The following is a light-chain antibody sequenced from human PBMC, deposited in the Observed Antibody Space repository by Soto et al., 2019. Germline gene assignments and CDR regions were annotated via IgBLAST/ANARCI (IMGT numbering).Light chain of an antibody. CDR2: DAS. Sequence: EIMLTQSPATLSLSLGERATLSCRASQGVSSYLAWYQQKPGQAPRLLIYDASNRATGIPARFSGSGSGTDFTLTISSLEPEDFAVYYCQQYGTSITFGGGTKVDIK. CDR3: QQYGTSIT. V-gene: IGKV3-11*01. CDR1: QGVSSY. J-gene: IGKJ4*01.